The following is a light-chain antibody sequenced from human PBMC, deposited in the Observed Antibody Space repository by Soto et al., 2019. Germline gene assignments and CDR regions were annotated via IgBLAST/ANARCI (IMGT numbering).Light chain of an antibody. CDR1: SSDVGGYNY. V-gene: IGLV2-14*01. CDR2: EVS. Sequence: QSALTQPASVSGSPGQSITISCTGTSSDVGGYNYVSWYQQHPGKAPKVMIYEVSNRPSGVSNRFSGSKSGNTASLTISGLQAEDEADYYCSSYSSSSVFYVFGTGTKVTVL. CDR3: SSYSSSSVFYV. J-gene: IGLJ1*01.